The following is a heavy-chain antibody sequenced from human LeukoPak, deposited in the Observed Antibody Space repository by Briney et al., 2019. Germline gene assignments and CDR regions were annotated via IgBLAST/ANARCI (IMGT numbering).Heavy chain of an antibody. CDR1: GFTFSSYE. V-gene: IGHV3-48*03. CDR3: AELGITMIGGV. D-gene: IGHD3-10*02. CDR2: ISSSGSTI. J-gene: IGHJ6*04. Sequence: GGSLRLSCAASGFTFSSYEMNWVRPAPGKGLEWVSYISSSGSTIYYADSVKGRFTISRDNAKNSLYLQMNSLRAEDTAVYYCAELGITMIGGVWGKGATVTISS.